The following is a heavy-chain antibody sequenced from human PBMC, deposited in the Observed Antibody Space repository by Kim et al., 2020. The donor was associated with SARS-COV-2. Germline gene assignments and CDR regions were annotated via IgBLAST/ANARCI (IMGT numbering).Heavy chain of an antibody. V-gene: IGHV4-59*01. CDR3: ARHMVVTSTAIDY. J-gene: IGHJ4*02. CDR2: IYYSGNT. Sequence: SETLSLTCTVSAGSISSYYWSWIRQPPGKGLEWIGYIYYSGNTNYNPSLKSRVTVSVDTSKNQFSLKLSSVTAADTAVYYCARHMVVTSTAIDYWGQGTLVTVSS. D-gene: IGHD2-21*02. CDR1: AGSISSYY.